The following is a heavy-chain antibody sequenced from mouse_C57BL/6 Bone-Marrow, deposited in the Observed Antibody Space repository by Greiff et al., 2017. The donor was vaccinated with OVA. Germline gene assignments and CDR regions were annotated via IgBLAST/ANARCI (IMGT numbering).Heavy chain of an antibody. CDR3: ASSYYSTYYFDY. J-gene: IGHJ2*01. Sequence: QVQLQQPGAELVKPGASVKLSCKASGYTFTSYWMHWVKQRPGQGLEWIGEIDPSDSYTNYNQKFKGKSTLTVDKSSSTAYMQLSSLTSEDSAVYYCASSYYSTYYFDYWGQGTTLTVSS. CDR1: GYTFTSYW. D-gene: IGHD2-5*01. V-gene: IGHV1-69*01. CDR2: IDPSDSYT.